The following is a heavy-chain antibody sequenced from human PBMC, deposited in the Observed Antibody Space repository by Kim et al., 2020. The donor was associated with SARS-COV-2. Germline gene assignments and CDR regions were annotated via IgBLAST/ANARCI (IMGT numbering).Heavy chain of an antibody. CDR1: GYTFTGYY. CDR2: INPNSGGT. CDR3: ARQWLVRGNWFDP. Sequence: ASVKVSCKASGYTFTGYYMHWVRQAPGQGLEWMGRINPNSGGTNYAQKFQGRVTMTRDTSISTAYMELSRLRSDDTAVYYCARQWLVRGNWFDPWGQGTLVTVSS. D-gene: IGHD6-19*01. V-gene: IGHV1-2*06. J-gene: IGHJ5*02.